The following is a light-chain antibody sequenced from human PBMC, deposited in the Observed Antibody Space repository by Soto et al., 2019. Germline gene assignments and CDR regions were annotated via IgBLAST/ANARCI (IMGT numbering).Light chain of an antibody. CDR2: GVA. Sequence: QSVLTQPRSVSWSPGQSFTISFTGTVNYVGAYNYVSWYQQHQGRPHKLMIYGVARWPSGVPDRFSGSKSGKTAYLTISGLQAEDEADYFCCSYAGGYTYLFGTGTRSPS. V-gene: IGLV2-11*01. CDR1: VNYVGAYNY. J-gene: IGLJ1*01. CDR3: CSYAGGYTYL.